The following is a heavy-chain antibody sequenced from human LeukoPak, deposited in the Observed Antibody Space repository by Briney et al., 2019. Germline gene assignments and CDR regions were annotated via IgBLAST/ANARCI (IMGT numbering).Heavy chain of an antibody. V-gene: IGHV3-74*01. CDR2: IKSDEITT. CDR1: GFSFSSYW. J-gene: IGHJ3*02. D-gene: IGHD3-16*01. Sequence: GGSLRLSCAASGFSFSSYWMYWVRQAPGKGLVWVSHIKSDEITTTYADSVKGRFTISRDNAKNTLYLQMNSLRAEDTAVYYCAKKVGGVYAFDIWGQGTMVTVSS. CDR3: AKKVGGVYAFDI.